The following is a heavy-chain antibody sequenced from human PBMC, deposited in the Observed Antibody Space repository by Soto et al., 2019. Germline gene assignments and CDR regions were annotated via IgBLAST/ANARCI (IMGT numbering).Heavy chain of an antibody. V-gene: IGHV3-7*01. CDR1: GFTFSNYW. CDR3: ARNRQCAFDF. Sequence: PGGSLRLSCAASGFTFSNYWMSWVRQAPGKGLEWVAIIKQDGSDKYYVDSVKGRFTISRDNAKNSLYLQMNSLRTEDAAVYYCARNRQCAFDFWGRGTLVTGSS. J-gene: IGHJ4*02. D-gene: IGHD6-19*01. CDR2: IKQDGSDK.